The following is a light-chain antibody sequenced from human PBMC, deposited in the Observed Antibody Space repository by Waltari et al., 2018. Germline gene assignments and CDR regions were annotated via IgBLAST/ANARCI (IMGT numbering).Light chain of an antibody. CDR3: SSYAGSNNPL. Sequence: QSALTQPPSASGSPGQSVPISCTGTRSDVGGYNYVSWYQQHPGKAPKLMISEVSKRPSGVPDRFSGSKSGNTASLTGSGLQAEDEADYYCSSYAGSNNPLFGGGTKLTVL. J-gene: IGLJ2*01. CDR2: EVS. CDR1: RSDVGGYNY. V-gene: IGLV2-8*01.